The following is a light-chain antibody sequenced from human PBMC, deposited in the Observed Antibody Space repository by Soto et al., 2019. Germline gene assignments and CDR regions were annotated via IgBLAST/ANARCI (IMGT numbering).Light chain of an antibody. CDR3: SSYTSSISYV. CDR2: EVS. V-gene: IGLV2-14*01. J-gene: IGLJ1*01. Sequence: QSVLNQPASVSGSPGQSITISCTGTSSDVGGYNYVSWYQQHPGKAPKLMIYEVSNRPSGVSNRFSGSKSGNTASLTISGLQAEDEADYYCSSYTSSISYVFGTGTKLTVL. CDR1: SSDVGGYNY.